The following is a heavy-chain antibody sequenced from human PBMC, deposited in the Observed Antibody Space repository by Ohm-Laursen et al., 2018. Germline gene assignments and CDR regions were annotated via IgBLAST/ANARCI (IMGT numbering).Heavy chain of an antibody. CDR1: SASINLHY. CDR2: INHSGST. J-gene: IGHJ6*02. D-gene: IGHD2-8*02. CDR3: ARDLIAYCTATSCDNFGMDV. V-gene: IGHV4-59*11. Sequence: SETLSLTCTVSSASINLHYWGWIRQSPGRGLEWIGYINHSGSTNYNPSLKSRLTLSVDTSKNQFSLKLTSVTAADTAVYYCARDLIAYCTATSCDNFGMDVWGQGTTVTVSS.